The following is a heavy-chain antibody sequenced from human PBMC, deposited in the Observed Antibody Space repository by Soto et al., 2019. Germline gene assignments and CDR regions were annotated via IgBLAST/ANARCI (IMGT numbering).Heavy chain of an antibody. J-gene: IGHJ4*02. D-gene: IGHD1-1*01. Sequence: PSETLSLTCAGSGGSISTSNWWSWVRQPPGKGLEWIGEVYHSGSTNYNPSFKSRVAMSVDKSKNQFSLKLNSVTAADTALYYCAGTSTSGTRFDYWGQGSLVTVSS. V-gene: IGHV4-4*02. CDR3: AGTSTSGTRFDY. CDR2: VYHSGST. CDR1: GGSISTSNW.